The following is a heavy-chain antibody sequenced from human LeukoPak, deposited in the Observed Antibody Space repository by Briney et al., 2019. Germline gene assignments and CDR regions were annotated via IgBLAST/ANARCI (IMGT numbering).Heavy chain of an antibody. V-gene: IGHV3-11*04. J-gene: IGHJ6*03. CDR1: GFTFSDYY. CDR2: ISSSGSTI. D-gene: IGHD6-13*01. Sequence: SGGSLRLSCAASGFTFSDYYMSWIRQAPGKGLEWVSYISSSGSTIYYADSVKGRFTISRDNAKNSLYLQMNSLRAEDAAVYYCARDIGEYSSSWYQSYYYYMDVWGKGTTVTVSS. CDR3: ARDIGEYSSSWYQSYYYYMDV.